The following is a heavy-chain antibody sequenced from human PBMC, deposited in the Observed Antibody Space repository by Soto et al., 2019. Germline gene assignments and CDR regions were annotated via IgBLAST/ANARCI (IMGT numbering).Heavy chain of an antibody. V-gene: IGHV2-5*02. CDR2: IYWDDDK. CDR3: AHSEITRPFDY. J-gene: IGHJ4*02. CDR1: GFSLSTSGVG. Sequence: SGPTLVNPTQTLTLNCTFSGFSLSTSGVGVGWIRQPPGKALEWLALIYWDDDKRYSPSLESRFTITKDTSKNQVVLTMANMDPVDTGTSYCAHSEITRPFDYWGQGTLDTVSS.